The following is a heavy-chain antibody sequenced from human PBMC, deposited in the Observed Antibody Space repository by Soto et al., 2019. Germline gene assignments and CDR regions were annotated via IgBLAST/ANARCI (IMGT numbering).Heavy chain of an antibody. CDR1: GFTFVDYA. CDR2: ISGGSSVT. D-gene: IGHD3-10*01. J-gene: IGHJ4*02. CDR3: AKVLSKNYYYPFDF. V-gene: IGHV3-23*01. Sequence: PGGSLRLSCTASGFTFVDYAITFFRHSPGKGLEWVSTISGGSSVTYYGDSVKGRFTISRDNAKKTLFLQLNRLSAEDTATYYCAKVLSKNYYYPFDFWGQGTQVTVSS.